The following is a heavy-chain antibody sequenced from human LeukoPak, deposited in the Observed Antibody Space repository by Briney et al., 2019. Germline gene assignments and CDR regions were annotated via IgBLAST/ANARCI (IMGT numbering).Heavy chain of an antibody. Sequence: GGSLRLSCGASGFTFSSYAMHWVRQAPGKGLEWVAVISYDGSNKDYADSVKGRFTISRDDSKNTLFLQMNSLRIDDMAVYYCARLKAVAGPHYYFDYWGQGTLVTVSS. CDR2: ISYDGSNK. D-gene: IGHD6-19*01. J-gene: IGHJ4*02. V-gene: IGHV3-30*04. CDR1: GFTFSSYA. CDR3: ARLKAVAGPHYYFDY.